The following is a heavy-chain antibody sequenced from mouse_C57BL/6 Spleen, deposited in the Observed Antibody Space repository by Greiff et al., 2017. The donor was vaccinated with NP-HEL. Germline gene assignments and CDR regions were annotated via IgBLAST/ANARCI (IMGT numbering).Heavy chain of an antibody. CDR3: ARGGYDYEEDSMDY. CDR2: INYDGSST. D-gene: IGHD2-4*01. CDR1: GFTFSDYY. Sequence: EVNLVESEGGLVQPGSSMKLSCTASGFTFSDYYMAWVRQVPEKGLEWVANINYDGSSTYYLDSLKSRFIISRDNAKNILYLQMSRLKSEDTATYDCARGGYDYEEDSMDYWGQGTSVTVSS. J-gene: IGHJ4*01. V-gene: IGHV5-16*01.